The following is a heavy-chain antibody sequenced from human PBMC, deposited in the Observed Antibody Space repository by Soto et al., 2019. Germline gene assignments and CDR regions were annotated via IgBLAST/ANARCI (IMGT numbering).Heavy chain of an antibody. CDR1: GGSISSGGYY. J-gene: IGHJ4*02. D-gene: IGHD3-22*01. Sequence: SETLSLTCTVSGGSISSGGYYWSWIRQHPGKGLEWIGYIYYSGSTYYNPSLKSRVTISVDTSKNQFSLKLSSATAADTAVYYCARGYYDSSGYYGYYFDYWGQGTLVTVSS. V-gene: IGHV4-31*03. CDR2: IYYSGST. CDR3: ARGYYDSSGYYGYYFDY.